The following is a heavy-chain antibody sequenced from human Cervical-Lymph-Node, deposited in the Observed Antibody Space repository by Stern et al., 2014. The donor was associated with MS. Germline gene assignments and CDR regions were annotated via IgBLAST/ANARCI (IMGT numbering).Heavy chain of an antibody. CDR1: GASITRYY. CDR3: ARATDL. CDR2: IYYSGTT. Sequence: VQLLESGPGLLRPSETLSLTCTVSGASITRYYWSWIRQPPGKGLEWIGYIYYSGTTNYNASLKGRVAISIDTSKTQFSLRLSSVTAADTAVYYCARATDLWGQGTLVTVSS. J-gene: IGHJ5*02. V-gene: IGHV4-59*01.